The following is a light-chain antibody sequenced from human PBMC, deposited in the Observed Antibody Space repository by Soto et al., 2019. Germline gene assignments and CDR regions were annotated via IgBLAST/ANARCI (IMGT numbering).Light chain of an antibody. Sequence: EIVMTQSPATLSVSPGERATLSCRASQTLYNNLACYQQKLGQAPRLLIYGASARATDIPARFSGSGSGTEFTLTISGLQSEDFAIYYCQQYSDWPLTFGGGTKVEIK. CDR1: QTLYNN. CDR3: QQYSDWPLT. CDR2: GAS. V-gene: IGKV3-15*01. J-gene: IGKJ4*02.